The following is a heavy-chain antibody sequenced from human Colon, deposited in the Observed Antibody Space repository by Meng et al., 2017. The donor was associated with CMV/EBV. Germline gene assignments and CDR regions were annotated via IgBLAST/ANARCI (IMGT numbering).Heavy chain of an antibody. V-gene: IGHV4-39*06. J-gene: IGHJ4*02. Sequence: GSISSSTYYGGWIRQPPGKGVGWIGSIYYNGNTYYSPSLPSLKSRVTISLDTSKSQFALKVTSVTAADTAMYYCASITTFYTRFDYWGQGSLVTVSS. CDR1: GSISSSTYY. CDR2: IYYNGNT. CDR3: ASITTFYTRFDY. D-gene: IGHD1-20*01.